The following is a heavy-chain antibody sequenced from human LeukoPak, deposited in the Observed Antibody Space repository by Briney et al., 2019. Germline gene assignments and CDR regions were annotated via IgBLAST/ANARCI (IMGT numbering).Heavy chain of an antibody. D-gene: IGHD3-9*01. CDR3: ARGTLGGRYFDWLFTQFDY. J-gene: IGHJ4*02. V-gene: IGHV3-30-3*01. CDR2: ISYDGSNK. Sequence: SGGSLRLSCAASGFTFSSYAMHWVRQAPGKRLEWVAVISYDGSNKYYADSVKGRFTISRDNSKNTLYLQTNSLRAEDTAVYYCARGTLGGRYFDWLFTQFDYWGQGTLVTVSS. CDR1: GFTFSSYA.